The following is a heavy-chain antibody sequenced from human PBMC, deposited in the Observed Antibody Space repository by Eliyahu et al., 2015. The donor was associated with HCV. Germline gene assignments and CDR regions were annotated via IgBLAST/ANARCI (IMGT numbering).Heavy chain of an antibody. CDR1: GGSIPTYX. V-gene: IGHV4-59*01. CDR2: IHYSGST. CDR3: ASGGGGIAVAGTGGWFDP. Sequence: QVQLQESGPGLVKPSETLSLTCTVPGGSIPTYXWSWIRQPPGKGLEXIGYIHYSGSTNSNPPLKSRVAISVDTSKNQFSLNLTSVTAADTAVYYCASGGGGIAVAGTGGWFDPWGQGTLVTVSS. J-gene: IGHJ5*02. D-gene: IGHD6-19*01.